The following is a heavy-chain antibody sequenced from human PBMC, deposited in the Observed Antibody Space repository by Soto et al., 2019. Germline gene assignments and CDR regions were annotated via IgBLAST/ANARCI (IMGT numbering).Heavy chain of an antibody. CDR1: GFTFRTYS. D-gene: IGHD6-25*01. V-gene: IGHV3-21*01. CDR2: ISSTSTYI. Sequence: GGSLRLSCAASGFTFRTYSMNWVRQVPGKGLEWVSAISSTSTYIFYADSVKGRFTISRDNAKNSLYLQMNSLRAEDTAVYYCARDLGVTATGPSLDYWGQGTQVTVSS. J-gene: IGHJ4*02. CDR3: ARDLGVTATGPSLDY.